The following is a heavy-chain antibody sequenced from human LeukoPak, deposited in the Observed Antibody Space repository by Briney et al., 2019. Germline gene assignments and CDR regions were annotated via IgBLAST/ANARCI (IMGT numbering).Heavy chain of an antibody. J-gene: IGHJ4*02. CDR1: GFTFSSYG. D-gene: IGHD6-19*01. CDR3: ARVFTISSGWYRSFDY. CDR2: IRYDGSNK. Sequence: PGGSLRLSCAASGFTFSSYGMHWVRQAPGKGLEWVAFIRYDGSNKYYADSVKGRFTISRDNSKNTLYLQMNSLRAEDTAVYYCARVFTISSGWYRSFDYWGQGTLVTVSS. V-gene: IGHV3-30*02.